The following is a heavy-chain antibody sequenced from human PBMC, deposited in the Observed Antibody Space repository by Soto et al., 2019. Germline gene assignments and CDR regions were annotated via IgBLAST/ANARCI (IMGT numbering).Heavy chain of an antibody. Sequence: LRISCAASGLTFSSYWMSWVRQAPGKGLEWVANIKQDGSQKYYVDSVKGRFTISRDNAKNSLYLQMNSLRVEDTAVYYCASAYYYDSSGYSPGCYWGQGTLVTVSS. CDR1: GLTFSSYW. CDR3: ASAYYYDSSGYSPGCY. CDR2: IKQDGSQK. J-gene: IGHJ4*02. D-gene: IGHD3-22*01. V-gene: IGHV3-7*01.